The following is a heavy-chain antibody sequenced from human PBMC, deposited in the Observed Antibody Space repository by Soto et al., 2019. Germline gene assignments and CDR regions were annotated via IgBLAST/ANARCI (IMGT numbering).Heavy chain of an antibody. J-gene: IGHJ4*02. CDR1: GFTSSSYG. CDR2: ISGSGDST. V-gene: IGHV3-23*01. Sequence: EVQLLESGGGLEQPGGSLRLSCAASGFTSSSYGINWVRQAPGTGLEWVSGISGSGDSTHYADSVKGRFTISRDNSKNTLYLHMNSLRAEHTAVYYCAKQAQYSNSWYEIDHWGQGTLVTVSS. CDR3: AKQAQYSNSWYEIDH. D-gene: IGHD6-13*01.